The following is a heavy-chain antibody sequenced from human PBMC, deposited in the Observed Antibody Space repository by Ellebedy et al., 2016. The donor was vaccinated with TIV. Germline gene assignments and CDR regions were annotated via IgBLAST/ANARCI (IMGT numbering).Heavy chain of an antibody. J-gene: IGHJ5*02. CDR1: GFTFTDAW. D-gene: IGHD5-12*01. Sequence: PGGSLRLSCAASGFTFTDAWMTWVRQAPGQGLKWVGRFKSKTDGVTTDYAAPVKGRFTISTDDSKNTLYLQMNGLKTEDTAVYYCTRYSGYASSWGQGTLVTVSS. CDR3: TRYSGYASS. CDR2: FKSKTDGVTT. V-gene: IGHV3-15*01.